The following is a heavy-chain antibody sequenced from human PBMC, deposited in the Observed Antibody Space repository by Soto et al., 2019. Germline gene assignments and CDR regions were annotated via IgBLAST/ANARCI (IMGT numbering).Heavy chain of an antibody. CDR1: GFTFSSYG. V-gene: IGHV3-30*18. D-gene: IGHD6-13*01. CDR2: ISYDGSNK. J-gene: IGHJ4*02. CDR3: AKIVAAAGTVNFDY. Sequence: GSLRLSCAASGFTFSSYGMHWVRQAPGKGLEWVAVISYDGSNKYYADSVKGRFTISRDNSKNTLYLQMNSLRAEDTAVYYCAKIVAAAGTVNFDYWGQGTLVTVSS.